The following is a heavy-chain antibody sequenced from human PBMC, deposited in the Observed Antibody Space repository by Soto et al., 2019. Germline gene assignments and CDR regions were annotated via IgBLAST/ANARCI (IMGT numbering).Heavy chain of an antibody. J-gene: IGHJ3*02. D-gene: IGHD3-10*01. CDR3: ANVRFGTYAFDI. V-gene: IGHV3-48*02. Sequence: GDLILPCANYGFTFSRYHMAYVLQAPGKGLEWVSYISSSSANIYYVDSVKGRFTVSRDNAKNSLYLQMNSLRDEDTAVYYCANVRFGTYAFDIWGQGTMVTV. CDR2: ISSSSANI. CDR1: GFTFSRYH.